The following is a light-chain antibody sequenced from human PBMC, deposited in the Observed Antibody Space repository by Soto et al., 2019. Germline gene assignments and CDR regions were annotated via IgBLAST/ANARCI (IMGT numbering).Light chain of an antibody. J-gene: IGKJ1*01. CDR2: GAS. V-gene: IGKV3-20*01. CDR1: PSVSSSY. CDR3: QQYGSSQP. Sequence: EIVLTQSPGTLSLSPGERATLSCRASPSVSSSYLALYQQKPGQAPRLLIYGASSRATGIPDRFSGSGSGTDFNRPICSLEPEDFSVYYCQQYGSSQPCGQGNKVEIK.